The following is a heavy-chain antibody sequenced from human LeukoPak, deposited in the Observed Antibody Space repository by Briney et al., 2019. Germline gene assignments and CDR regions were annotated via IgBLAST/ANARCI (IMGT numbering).Heavy chain of an antibody. Sequence: GASLRLSCAASGFTFGSYAMSWVRQAPGKGLEWVSAISGSGGSTYYADSVKGRFTISRDNSKNTLYLQMNSLRAEDTAVYYCAKDVTAMVPYYFDYWGQGTLVTVSS. J-gene: IGHJ4*02. D-gene: IGHD5-18*01. CDR1: GFTFGSYA. CDR3: AKDVTAMVPYYFDY. V-gene: IGHV3-23*01. CDR2: ISGSGGST.